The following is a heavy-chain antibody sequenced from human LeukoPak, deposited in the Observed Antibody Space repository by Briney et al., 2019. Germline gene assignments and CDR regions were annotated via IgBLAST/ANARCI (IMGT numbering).Heavy chain of an antibody. CDR1: GVSISRFY. J-gene: IGHJ4*02. V-gene: IGHV4-4*09. CDR2: IYNGVPT. CDR3: VQTTGWPGFDY. Sequence: SETLSLTCTTSGVSISRFYWSWVRQPPGKGLEWIGDIYNGVPTFFNPSLKSRVTISVDTSKRQFSLQLASVTAADTAVYYCVQTTGWPGFDYWGQGILVTVSS. D-gene: IGHD3-9*01.